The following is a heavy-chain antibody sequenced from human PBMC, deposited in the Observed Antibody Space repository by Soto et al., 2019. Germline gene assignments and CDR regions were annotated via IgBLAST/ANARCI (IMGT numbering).Heavy chain of an antibody. CDR3: AKDRRSLLWFGELTFDP. Sequence: EVQLLESGGGLVQPGGSLRLSCAASGFTFSSYAMSWVRQAPGKGLEWVSAISGSGGSTYHADSVKGRFTISRDNSKNTLYLQMNSLRAEDTAVYYCAKDRRSLLWFGELTFDPWGQGTLVTVSS. CDR2: ISGSGGST. J-gene: IGHJ5*02. CDR1: GFTFSSYA. V-gene: IGHV3-23*01. D-gene: IGHD3-10*01.